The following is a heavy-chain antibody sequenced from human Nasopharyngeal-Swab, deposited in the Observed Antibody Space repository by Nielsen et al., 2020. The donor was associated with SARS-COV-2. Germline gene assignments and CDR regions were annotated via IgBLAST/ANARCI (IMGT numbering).Heavy chain of an antibody. D-gene: IGHD6-19*01. CDR2: VSGSGGST. Sequence: VRQAPGKGLEWVSAVSGSGGSTYYADSVKGRFTISRDNSKNTLYLQMNSLRAEDTAVYYCANLYSYSSGSFDYWGQGTLVTVSS. J-gene: IGHJ4*02. CDR3: ANLYSYSSGSFDY. V-gene: IGHV3-23*01.